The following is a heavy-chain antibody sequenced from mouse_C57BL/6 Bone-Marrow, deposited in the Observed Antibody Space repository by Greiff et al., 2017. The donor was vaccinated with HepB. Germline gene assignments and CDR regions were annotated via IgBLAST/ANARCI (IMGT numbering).Heavy chain of an antibody. CDR3: ARLYWDGFYAMDY. D-gene: IGHD4-1*01. CDR1: GFTFSDYG. Sequence: EVMLVESGGGLVQPGGSLKLSCAASGFTFSDYGMAWVRQAPRKGPEWVAFISNLAYSIYYADTVTGRFTISRENAKNTLYLEMSSMRSEDTAMYYCARLYWDGFYAMDYWGQGTSVTVSS. V-gene: IGHV5-15*01. J-gene: IGHJ4*01. CDR2: ISNLAYSI.